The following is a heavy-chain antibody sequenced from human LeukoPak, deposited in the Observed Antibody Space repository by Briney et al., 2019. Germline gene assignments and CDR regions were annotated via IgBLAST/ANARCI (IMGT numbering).Heavy chain of an antibody. CDR1: GGPISSSNW. CDR3: ARDSIAAAGTRYFDL. Sequence: SETLSLTCAVSGGPISSSNWWSWVRQPPGKGLEWIGEIYHSGSTNYNPSLKSRVTISVDKSKNQFSLKLSSVTAADTAVYYCARDSIAAAGTRYFDLWGRGTLVTVSS. V-gene: IGHV4-4*02. CDR2: IYHSGST. D-gene: IGHD6-13*01. J-gene: IGHJ2*01.